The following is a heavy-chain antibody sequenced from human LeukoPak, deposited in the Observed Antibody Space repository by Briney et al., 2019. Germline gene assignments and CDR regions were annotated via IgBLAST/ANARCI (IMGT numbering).Heavy chain of an antibody. J-gene: IGHJ5*02. D-gene: IGHD3-22*01. CDR2: MYYSGST. CDR3: ARPYYYDSRIDP. V-gene: IGHV4-30-4*01. Sequence: SQTLSLTCTVSGGSISSGDYYWSWIRQPPGKGLVWIAYMYYSGSTYYNPSLKSRVTMSADTSKNQLSLKLSSVTAADTAVYYCARPYYYDSRIDPWGQGILVTVSS. CDR1: GGSISSGDYY.